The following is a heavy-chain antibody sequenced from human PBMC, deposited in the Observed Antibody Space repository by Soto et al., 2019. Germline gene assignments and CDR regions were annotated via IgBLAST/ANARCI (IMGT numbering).Heavy chain of an antibody. J-gene: IGHJ4*02. D-gene: IGHD3-10*01. CDR1: GYTFSNYD. CDR2: VNPNNGDT. Sequence: QVQLVQSGAELKKPGASVKVSCKASGYTFSNYDMNWVRQATGQGPEWIGWVNPNNGDTGYAQKFQGRVTLTTDISTSKAYMELTSLRSEDTAIYYCAKVSRKGSAIDFEYWGQGTLSTVSS. V-gene: IGHV1-8*01. CDR3: AKVSRKGSAIDFEY.